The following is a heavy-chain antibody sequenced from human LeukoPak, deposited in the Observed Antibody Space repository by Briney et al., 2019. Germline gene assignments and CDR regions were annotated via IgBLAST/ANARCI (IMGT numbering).Heavy chain of an antibody. J-gene: IGHJ5*02. CDR2: ISSSSSYI. V-gene: IGHV3-21*01. CDR3: ARFRVEYSSSNWFDP. Sequence: SGGSLRLSCAASGFTFSSYSMNWVRQAPGKGLEWVSSISSSSSYIYYADSVKGRFTISRDNAKNSLYLQMNSLRAEDTAVYYCARFRVEYSSSNWFDPWGQGTLVTVSS. CDR1: GFTFSSYS. D-gene: IGHD6-6*01.